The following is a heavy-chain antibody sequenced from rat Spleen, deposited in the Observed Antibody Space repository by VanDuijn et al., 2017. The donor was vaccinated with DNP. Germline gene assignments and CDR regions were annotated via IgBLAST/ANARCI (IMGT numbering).Heavy chain of an antibody. D-gene: IGHD1-11*01. CDR1: AYSITTNY. CDR3: ARYTTGVDY. V-gene: IGHV3-3*01. Sequence: EVQLQESGPGLVKPSQSLSLTCSVTAYSITTNYWGWIRKFPGNKMEWMGYINSAGNTHYNPSLKSRISITRDTSKNQFFLQVNSVTTEDTATYYCARYTTGVDYWGQGTSVTVSS. J-gene: IGHJ4*01. CDR2: INSAGNT.